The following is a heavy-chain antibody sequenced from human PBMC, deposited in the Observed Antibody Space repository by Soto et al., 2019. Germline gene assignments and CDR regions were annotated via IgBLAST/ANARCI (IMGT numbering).Heavy chain of an antibody. V-gene: IGHV3-23*01. J-gene: IGHJ6*02. CDR3: AKGQGGYDGYYYGMDV. Sequence: GGSLRLSCAASGFTLSSYAMSWVRQAPGKGLEWVSTISGSGGSTYYADSVKGRFTISRDNSRNTLYLQMNSLRAEDTAVYYCAKGQGGYDGYYYGMDVWGQGTTVTVSS. CDR2: ISGSGGST. CDR1: GFTLSSYA. D-gene: IGHD5-12*01.